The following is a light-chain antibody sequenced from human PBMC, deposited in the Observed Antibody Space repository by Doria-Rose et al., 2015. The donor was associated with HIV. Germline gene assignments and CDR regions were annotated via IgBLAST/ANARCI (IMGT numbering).Light chain of an antibody. CDR2: GAS. CDR3: QHYGNSPIYT. J-gene: IGKJ2*01. CDR1: QSVRSNS. V-gene: IGKV3-20*01. Sequence: TQSPGTLSLSPGERATLSCRASQSVRSNSLTWYQQRPGQAPRLLIYGASNRAIGIPDRFSGSGSGTDFTLTISRLEPEDFAVYYCQHYGNSPIYTFGQGTELDIK.